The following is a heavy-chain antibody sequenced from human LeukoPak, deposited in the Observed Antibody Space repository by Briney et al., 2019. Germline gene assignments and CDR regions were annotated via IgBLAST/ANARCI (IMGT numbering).Heavy chain of an antibody. CDR2: IYYSGST. V-gene: IGHV4-30-4*01. CDR3: ARAPPGYYDFWSGYLTGYFDY. Sequence: SQTLSLTCTVSGGSISSGDYYWSWIRQPPGKGLEWIGYIYYSGSTYYNPSLKSRVTISVDTSKNQFSLKLSSVTAADTAVYYCARAPPGYYDFWSGYLTGYFDYWGQGTLVTVSS. D-gene: IGHD3-3*01. J-gene: IGHJ4*02. CDR1: GGSISSGDYY.